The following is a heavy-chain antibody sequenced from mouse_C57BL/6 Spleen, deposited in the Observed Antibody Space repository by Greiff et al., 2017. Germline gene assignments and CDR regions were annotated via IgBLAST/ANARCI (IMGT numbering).Heavy chain of an antibody. V-gene: IGHV3-6*01. CDR2: ISYDGSN. CDR3: AREGTTVRNYAMDY. J-gene: IGHJ4*01. D-gene: IGHD1-1*01. Sequence: VQLQQSGPGLVKPSQSLSLTCSVTGYSITSGYYWNWIRQFPGNKLEWMGYISYDGSNNYNPSLKNRISITRDTSKNQFFLKLNSVTTEDTATYYCAREGTTVRNYAMDYWGQGTSVTVSS. CDR1: GYSITSGYY.